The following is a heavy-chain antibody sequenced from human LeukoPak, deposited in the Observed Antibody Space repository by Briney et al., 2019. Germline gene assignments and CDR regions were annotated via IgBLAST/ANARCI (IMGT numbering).Heavy chain of an antibody. D-gene: IGHD3-22*01. V-gene: IGHV1-18*01. CDR1: GYTFTSYG. J-gene: IGHJ3*02. Sequence: GASVKVSCKASGYTFTSYGISWVRQAPGQGLERMGWISAYNGNTNYAQKLQGRVTMTTDTSTSTAYMELRSLRSDDTAVYYCARDRGMIVVVITSHAFDIWGQGTMVTVSS. CDR2: ISAYNGNT. CDR3: ARDRGMIVVVITSHAFDI.